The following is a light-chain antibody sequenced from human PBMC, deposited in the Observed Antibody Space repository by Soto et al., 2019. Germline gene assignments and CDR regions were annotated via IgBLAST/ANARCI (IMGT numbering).Light chain of an antibody. J-gene: IGKJ4*01. Sequence: PLTQSPSSLSATFGERGTMXXRASQGSSSYLGWYQQKPGAAPNIXIYDASTLHRGGPSRFSGSGAGTDFTLTISSLQPEDFATYYCQQLSIYPLTFGGGTKVDIK. CDR2: DAS. V-gene: IGKV1-9*01. CDR1: QGSSSY. CDR3: QQLSIYPLT.